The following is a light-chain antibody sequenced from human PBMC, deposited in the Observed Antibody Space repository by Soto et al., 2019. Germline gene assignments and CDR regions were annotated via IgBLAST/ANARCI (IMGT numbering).Light chain of an antibody. J-gene: IGKJ1*01. CDR2: DAS. Sequence: EIVLTQSPATLSLSPGERATLSCTASQSVSSYLAWYQQKPGQAPRLLIYDASNRATGIPARFSGSGSGTDFTLTISSLEPEDFAVYYCQQRSKWPWTFGQGTKVEIK. CDR3: QQRSKWPWT. V-gene: IGKV3-11*01. CDR1: QSVSSY.